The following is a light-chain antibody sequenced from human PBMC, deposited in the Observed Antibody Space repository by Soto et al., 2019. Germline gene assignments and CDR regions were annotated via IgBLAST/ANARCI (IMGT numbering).Light chain of an antibody. CDR3: QQRSNWPPT. V-gene: IGKV3-11*01. J-gene: IGKJ1*01. CDR2: DAS. CDR1: QSVNSNY. Sequence: EKMMKKSPAILSVSPGESATLSCRASQSVNSNYLAWYQQHPGQPPRLLIYDASNRATGIPARFSGSGSGTDFTLTISSLEPEDFALYYCQQRSNWPPTFGQGTKVDIK.